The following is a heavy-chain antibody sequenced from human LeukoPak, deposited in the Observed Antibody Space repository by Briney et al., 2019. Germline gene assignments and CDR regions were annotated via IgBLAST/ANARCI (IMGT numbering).Heavy chain of an antibody. CDR1: GFTFDDYA. J-gene: IGHJ6*03. CDR2: ISWNSGSI. D-gene: IGHD2-2*01. V-gene: IGHV3-9*01. Sequence: GRSLRLSCAAPGFTFDDYAMHWVRQAPGKGLEWVSGISWNSGSIGYADSVKGRSTISRDNAKNSLYLQMNSLRAEDTAVYYCARDGVVVPASYYYYYMDVWGKGTTVTVSS. CDR3: ARDGVVVPASYYYYYMDV.